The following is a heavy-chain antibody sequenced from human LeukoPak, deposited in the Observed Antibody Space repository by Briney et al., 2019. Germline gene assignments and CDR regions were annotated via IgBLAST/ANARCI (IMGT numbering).Heavy chain of an antibody. D-gene: IGHD3-9*01. CDR1: GFTFSTYV. J-gene: IGHJ4*02. Sequence: GGSLRLSCAASGFTFSTYVIRWVRQAPGKGLEWVSGISGSGDNTYYADSVKGRFTVSRDNSKNTLYLQMNSLRAEDTAIYYCAKGSGYDTDFDYWGQGTLVTVSS. CDR2: ISGSGDNT. V-gene: IGHV3-23*01. CDR3: AKGSGYDTDFDY.